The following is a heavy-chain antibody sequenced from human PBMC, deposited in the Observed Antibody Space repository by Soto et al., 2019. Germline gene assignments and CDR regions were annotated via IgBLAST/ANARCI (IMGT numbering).Heavy chain of an antibody. Sequence: GASVKVSCKASGYTFTSYYMHWVRQAPGQGLEWMGIINPSGGSTSYAQKFQGRVTMTRDTSTSTVYMELSSLRSEDTAVYYCAREASLVGATKFDAFDIWGQGTMVTVSS. D-gene: IGHD1-26*01. CDR1: GYTFTSYY. V-gene: IGHV1-46*01. J-gene: IGHJ3*02. CDR3: AREASLVGATKFDAFDI. CDR2: INPSGGST.